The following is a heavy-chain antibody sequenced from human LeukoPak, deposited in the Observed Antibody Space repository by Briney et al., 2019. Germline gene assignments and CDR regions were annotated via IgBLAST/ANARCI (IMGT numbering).Heavy chain of an antibody. V-gene: IGHV3-30*19. CDR2: ILEDGTIQ. Sequence: GGSLRLSCAASGFTFSSYGMHWVRQAPGKGLDWVAVILEDGTIQHYADSVKGRFTISRDNSRNTVFLQMNSLRGEDTAIYYCARVQGGGFRTADFWGQGTVVTVSS. CDR3: ARVQGGGFRTADF. D-gene: IGHD3-10*01. CDR1: GFTFSSYG. J-gene: IGHJ4*02.